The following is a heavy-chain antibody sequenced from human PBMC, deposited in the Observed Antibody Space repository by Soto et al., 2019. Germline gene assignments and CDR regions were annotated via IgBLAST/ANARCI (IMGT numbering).Heavy chain of an antibody. Sequence: VGSLRLSCAASGFTFSTYAMSWVRQAPGKGLEWVSAISGGGYSTFYADSVKGRFTTSSDSSKTTVYLQMNDLRPDDTAVYYCATWHEREHAYDVWGQGTTVTVSS. CDR2: ISGGGYST. CDR3: ATWHEREHAYDV. J-gene: IGHJ3*01. D-gene: IGHD1-1*01. V-gene: IGHV3-23*01. CDR1: GFTFSTYA.